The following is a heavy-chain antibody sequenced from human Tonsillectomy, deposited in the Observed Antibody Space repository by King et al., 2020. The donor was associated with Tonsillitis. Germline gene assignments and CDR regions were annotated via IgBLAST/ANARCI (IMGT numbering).Heavy chain of an antibody. J-gene: IGHJ4*02. V-gene: IGHV3-30*18. CDR1: GFTFSYYG. CDR2: ISYDGGNK. D-gene: IGHD4-23*01. Sequence: VQLVESGGGVVQPGRSLRLSCAASGFTFSYYGLHWVRQAPGKGLEWVAVISYDGGNKDYAESVKGRFTISRDNSKNTLYLQMNSLRTEDTAMYYCAKDQRWLSALDDWGQGTLVTVSS. CDR3: AKDQRWLSALDD.